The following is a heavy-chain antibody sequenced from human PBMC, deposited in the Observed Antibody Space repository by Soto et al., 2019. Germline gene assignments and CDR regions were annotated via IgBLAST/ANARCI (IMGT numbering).Heavy chain of an antibody. Sequence: PSETLSLTCAFSGGSISSGGYSWSWIRQPPGKGLEWIGHIYHSGSTYYNPSLKSRDTISVDRSKNQFSLKLSSVTAADTAVYYCARSGCYDDYGMDVWGQGTTVTVSS. D-gene: IGHD3-3*01. CDR3: ARSGCYDDYGMDV. CDR1: GGSISSGGYS. V-gene: IGHV4-30-2*01. CDR2: IYHSGST. J-gene: IGHJ6*02.